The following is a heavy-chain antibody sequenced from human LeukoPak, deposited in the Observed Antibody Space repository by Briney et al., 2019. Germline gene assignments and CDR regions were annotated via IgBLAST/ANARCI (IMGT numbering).Heavy chain of an antibody. CDR3: ARDLFRGVIIITYYYYGMDV. CDR2: ISAYNGNT. D-gene: IGHD3-10*01. Sequence: ASVKVSCKASGYTFTSYGISWVRQAPGQGLEWMGWISAYNGNTNYAQKLQGRVTMTTDTSTSTAYMELRSLRSDDTAVYYCARDLFRGVIIITYYYYGMDVWGQGTTVTVSS. CDR1: GYTFTSYG. V-gene: IGHV1-18*01. J-gene: IGHJ6*02.